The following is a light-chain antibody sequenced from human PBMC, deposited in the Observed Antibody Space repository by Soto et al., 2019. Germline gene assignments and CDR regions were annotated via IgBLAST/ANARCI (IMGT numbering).Light chain of an antibody. CDR2: GAS. J-gene: IGKJ1*01. Sequence: EIVLTQSPGPLSASPGERATLSCRASQSVSNNYLAWYQQKPGQAPRLLIYGASNRATGIPDRFSGSGSGTDFTLTISRLEPEDFAVYYCQQYGSSGTFGQGTKVDIK. V-gene: IGKV3-20*01. CDR1: QSVSNNY. CDR3: QQYGSSGT.